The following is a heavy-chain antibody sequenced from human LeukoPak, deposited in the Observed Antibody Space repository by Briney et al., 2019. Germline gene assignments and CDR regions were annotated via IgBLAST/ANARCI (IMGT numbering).Heavy chain of an antibody. CDR2: IIPILGIA. CDR3: ARAGGDMVWGGVPGYYYGMDV. CDR1: GGSFSSYA. J-gene: IGHJ6*02. D-gene: IGHD3-10*01. V-gene: IGHV1-69*04. Sequence: ASVTVSCKSSGGSFSSYAISWVRQAPAQGLGWMGRIIPILGIANYAQKFQGRVTITADKSTSTAYMELSSLRSEDTAVYYCARAGGDMVWGGVPGYYYGMDVWGQGTTVTVSS.